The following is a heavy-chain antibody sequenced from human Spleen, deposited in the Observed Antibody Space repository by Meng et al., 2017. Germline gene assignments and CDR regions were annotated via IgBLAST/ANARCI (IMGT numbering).Heavy chain of an antibody. Sequence: GESLKISCAASGFTVSHNYMSWVRQAPGKGLEWVSVIYSGGSTYYADSVKGRFTISRDNSKNTLYLQMNSLRAEDTAVYYCAREGLTYDSSGYYYHFDYWGQGTLVTVSS. D-gene: IGHD3-22*01. CDR3: AREGLTYDSSGYYYHFDY. J-gene: IGHJ4*02. CDR1: GFTVSHNY. CDR2: IYSGGST. V-gene: IGHV3-53*01.